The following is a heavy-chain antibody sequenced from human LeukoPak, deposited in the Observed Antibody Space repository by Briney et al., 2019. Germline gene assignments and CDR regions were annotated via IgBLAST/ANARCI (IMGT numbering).Heavy chain of an antibody. CDR3: ARDVGEIGSSANYFDY. V-gene: IGHV1-46*01. Sequence: ASVKVSCKASGYTFTSYYMHWVRQAPGQGLEWMGIINPSGGSTSYAQKFQGRVTMTRDMSTGTVYMELSSLRSEDTAVYYCARDVGEIGSSANYFDYWGQGTLVTVSS. CDR1: GYTFTSYY. D-gene: IGHD3-10*01. CDR2: INPSGGST. J-gene: IGHJ4*02.